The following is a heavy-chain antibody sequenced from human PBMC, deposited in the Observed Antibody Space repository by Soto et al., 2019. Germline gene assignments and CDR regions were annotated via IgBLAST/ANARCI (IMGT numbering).Heavy chain of an antibody. Sequence: QLQLQQSGPGLVKPSETLSLTCTVSGGSISNTNSYWGWIRQPPGKGLEWIGTIYYSDTTYYNPSLKSRVTISVDTSKNQFSLKLSSATATDTAVYYCARHLAGSRSYVYNGMDVWGQGTTVTVSS. CDR3: ARHLAGSRSYVYNGMDV. CDR1: GGSISNTNSY. CDR2: IYYSDTT. V-gene: IGHV4-39*01. D-gene: IGHD3-10*01. J-gene: IGHJ6*02.